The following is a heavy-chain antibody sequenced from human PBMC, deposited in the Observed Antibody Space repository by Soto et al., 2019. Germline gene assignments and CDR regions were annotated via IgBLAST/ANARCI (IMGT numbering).Heavy chain of an antibody. CDR2: ISGISDYI. J-gene: IGHJ4*02. CDR1: GFTFSYYA. CDR3: AREGIHNYNEYYFDY. Sequence: GGSLRLSCVASGFTFSYYALHWVRRAPGKGLERCSSISGISDYISYAASVKGRFTISTDNAKTSLYLQMNSLPAEDTAVYYCAREGIHNYNEYYFDYGGQGTLVTVSS. V-gene: IGHV3-21*06. D-gene: IGHD3-22*01.